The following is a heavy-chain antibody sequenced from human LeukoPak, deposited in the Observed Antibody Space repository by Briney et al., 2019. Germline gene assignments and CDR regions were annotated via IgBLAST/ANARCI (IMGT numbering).Heavy chain of an antibody. D-gene: IGHD3-22*01. CDR3: ARDGDSSGYYVNFDY. V-gene: IGHV3-74*01. Sequence: PGGSLRLSCAASGFPFSSYWMHWVRQVPGKGLVWVSRINGDGSSTIYADSVKGRFTISRDNAKNTLYLQMNGLRAEDTAVYYCARDGDSSGYYVNFDYWGQGTLVTVSS. CDR2: INGDGSST. CDR1: GFPFSSYW. J-gene: IGHJ4*02.